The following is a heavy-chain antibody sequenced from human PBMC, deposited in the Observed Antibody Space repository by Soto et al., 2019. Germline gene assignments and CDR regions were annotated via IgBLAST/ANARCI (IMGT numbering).Heavy chain of an antibody. D-gene: IGHD2-15*01. J-gene: IGHJ6*02. V-gene: IGHV1-18*01. Sequence: PSVKVSCKASGYTFTSCGISWVRQAPGQGLEWMGWISAYNGNTNYAQKLQGRVTMTTDTSTSTAYMELRSLRSDDTAVYYCARDLWCSGGSCPMRHYYGMDVWGQGTTVTVSS. CDR1: GYTFTSCG. CDR3: ARDLWCSGGSCPMRHYYGMDV. CDR2: ISAYNGNT.